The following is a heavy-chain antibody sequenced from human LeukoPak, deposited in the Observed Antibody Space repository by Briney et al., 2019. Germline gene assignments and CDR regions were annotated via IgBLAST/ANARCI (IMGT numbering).Heavy chain of an antibody. CDR1: GFTFDDYA. Sequence: PGRSLRLSCAASGFTFDDYAMHWVRQAPGKGLEWVSGISWNSGSIGYADSVEGRFTISRDNAKNSLYLQMNSLRAEDTALYYCAKDIAAAGMGVFDYWGQGTLVTVSS. CDR2: ISWNSGSI. D-gene: IGHD6-13*01. CDR3: AKDIAAAGMGVFDY. V-gene: IGHV3-9*01. J-gene: IGHJ4*02.